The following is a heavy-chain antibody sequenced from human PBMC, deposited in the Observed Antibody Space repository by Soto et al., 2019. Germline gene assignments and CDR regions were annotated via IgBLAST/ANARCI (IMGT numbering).Heavy chain of an antibody. D-gene: IGHD1-1*01. CDR2: IYYSGNT. Sequence: QVRLQEWGPGLVKPSQTLSLKCSVSGGSITTGGRYWSWIRQLPGKGLEWIGDIYYSGNTYYNASLKSRVTISVEADKNQFSLKLSSVTAADTAVYYCAQALVFTGGDGFDTWGQGRLVTVSS. J-gene: IGHJ3*02. CDR1: GGSITTGGRY. V-gene: IGHV4-31*02. CDR3: AQALVFTGGDGFDT.